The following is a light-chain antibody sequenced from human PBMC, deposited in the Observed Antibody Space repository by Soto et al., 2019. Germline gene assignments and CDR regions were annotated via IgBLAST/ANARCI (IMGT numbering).Light chain of an antibody. V-gene: IGKV3-20*01. J-gene: IGKJ1*01. CDR3: QQYRSWPRT. CDR2: GAS. Sequence: EIVLTQSPGSLSLSPGERATLFCRASQSVSSSYLAWYQQKPGQAPRLLIYGASTRATDMPGRFSGRGAGAEFTLTISSLQSEDFAVYYCQQYRSWPRTFGQGTKVDIK. CDR1: QSVSSSY.